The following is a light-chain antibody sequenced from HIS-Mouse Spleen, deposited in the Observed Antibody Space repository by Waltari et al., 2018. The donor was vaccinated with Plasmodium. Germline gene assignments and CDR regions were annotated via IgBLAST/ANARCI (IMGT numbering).Light chain of an antibody. CDR2: LNSDGSH. J-gene: IGLJ2*01. CDR1: SGHSSSA. V-gene: IGLV4-69*01. Sequence: QLVLTQSPSASASLGASVKLTCTLSSGHSSSAIAWHQQQPEKRPRYLMKLNSDGSHSKGDGIPDRFSGSSSGAERYLTISSLQSEDEADYYCQTWGTGMGVFGGGTKLTVL. CDR3: QTWGTGMGV.